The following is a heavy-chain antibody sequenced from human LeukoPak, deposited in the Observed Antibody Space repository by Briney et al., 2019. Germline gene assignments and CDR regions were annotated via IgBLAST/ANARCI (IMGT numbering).Heavy chain of an antibody. V-gene: IGHV3-30*01. CDR2: ISYDGSNK. D-gene: IGHD6-19*01. CDR3: AILPSWGAVAGTDY. Sequence: PGGSLRLSCAASGFTFSSYAMHWVRQAPGKGLEGVAVISYDGSNKYYADSVKGRFTISRDNSKNTLYLQMNSLRAEDTAVYYCAILPSWGAVAGTDYWGQGTLVTVSS. J-gene: IGHJ4*02. CDR1: GFTFSSYA.